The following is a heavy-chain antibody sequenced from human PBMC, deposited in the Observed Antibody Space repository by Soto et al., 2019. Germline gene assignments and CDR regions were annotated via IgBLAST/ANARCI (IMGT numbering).Heavy chain of an antibody. V-gene: IGHV3-30*04. CDR1: GFTFSTYA. Sequence: QPGGSLRLSCSASGFTFSTYAMHWARQAPGKGLEWVAVISYDGSNKYYADSVKGRFTISRDDSRRTVYLQMNSLRPEDTAVYYCARSRTRSHRAYRYYGVDVWGRGTTVTVSS. CDR3: ARSRTRSHRAYRYYGVDV. D-gene: IGHD1-1*01. CDR2: ISYDGSNK. J-gene: IGHJ6*02.